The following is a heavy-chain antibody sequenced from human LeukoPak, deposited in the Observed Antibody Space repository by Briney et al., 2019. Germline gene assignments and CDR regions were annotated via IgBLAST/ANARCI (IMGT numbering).Heavy chain of an antibody. V-gene: IGHV3-21*01. CDR3: ARVAAAGGYYFDY. Sequence: GGSLRLSCAASGFTFSSYSMNWVRQAPGKGLEWVSSISSSSSYIYYADSVKGRFTISRDNAKNSLYLQMNSLRAEDTAVYYCARVAAAGGYYFDYWGQGTLVTVSS. D-gene: IGHD6-13*01. J-gene: IGHJ4*02. CDR2: ISSSSSYI. CDR1: GFTFSSYS.